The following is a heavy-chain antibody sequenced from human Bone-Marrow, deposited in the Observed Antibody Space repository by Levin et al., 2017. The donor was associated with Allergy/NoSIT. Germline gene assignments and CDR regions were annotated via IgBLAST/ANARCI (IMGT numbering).Heavy chain of an antibody. CDR2: TSYEESYK. V-gene: IGHV3-30*03. Sequence: GGSLRLSCTASGGSFSNYGMHWVRQAPGKGLEWVAVTSYEESYKYYADSVKGRFTISRDNSKNTLFLEMNSLRAEDTAIYYCARDPSSYDLALGGFDPWGQGTLVTVSS. CDR3: ARDPSSYDLALGGFDP. CDR1: GGSFSNYG. D-gene: IGHD3-3*01. J-gene: IGHJ5*02.